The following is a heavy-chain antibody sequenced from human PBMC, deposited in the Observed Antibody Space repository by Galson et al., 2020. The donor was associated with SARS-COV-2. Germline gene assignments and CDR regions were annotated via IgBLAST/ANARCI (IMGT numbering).Heavy chain of an antibody. Sequence: SETLSLTCTVSGYSVSTTNYWGWVRQPPGRGLERIGSVYPRGTTYYNPSLTSRFTISVDTSKNQFSLRLDSVTAADTALYYCARQGVNMIVLVTVPGWYFDLWGRGTLVTVSS. V-gene: IGHV4-38-2*02. CDR3: ARQGVNMIVLVTVPGWYFDL. CDR2: VYPRGTT. D-gene: IGHD3-22*01. CDR1: GYSVSTTNY. J-gene: IGHJ2*01.